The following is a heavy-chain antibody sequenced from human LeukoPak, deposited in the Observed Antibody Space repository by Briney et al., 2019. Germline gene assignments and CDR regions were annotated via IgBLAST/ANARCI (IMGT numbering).Heavy chain of an antibody. CDR2: ISSSGSSI. CDR1: GFTFSSYE. D-gene: IGHD1-26*01. J-gene: IGHJ3*02. CDR3: ARKSYSGTYYRGAFDI. V-gene: IGHV3-48*03. Sequence: PGGSLRLSCAASGFTFSSYEMNWVRQAPGKGWEWVSYISSSGSSIYYADSVKGRFTITRDNAKNSLYLQMNGLRAEDTAVYYRARKSYSGTYYRGAFDIWGQGTMVTVSS.